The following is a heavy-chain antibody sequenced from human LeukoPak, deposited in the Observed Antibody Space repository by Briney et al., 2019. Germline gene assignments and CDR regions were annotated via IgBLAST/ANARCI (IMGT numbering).Heavy chain of an antibody. CDR1: GGSFSGYY. V-gene: IGHV4-34*01. CDR3: ARAGYSSGWRQFDY. D-gene: IGHD6-19*01. Sequence: SETLSLTCAVYGGSFSGYYWSWIRQPPGKGLEWIGEINHSGSTNYNPSLKSRVTISVDTSKNQFSLKLSSVTAADTAVYYCARAGYSSGWRQFDYWGQGTLVTVSS. J-gene: IGHJ4*02. CDR2: INHSGST.